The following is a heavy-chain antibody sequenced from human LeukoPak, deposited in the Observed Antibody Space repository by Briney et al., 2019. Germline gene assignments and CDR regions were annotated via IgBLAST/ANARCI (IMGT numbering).Heavy chain of an antibody. Sequence: ASVKVSCKASGYTFTSYDINWVRQATGQGLEWMGWMNPNSGNTGYAQKFQGRVTMTRSTSISTAYMELSSLRAEDTAVYYCAREGDTAMTAGYYYYMDVWGKGTTVTVSS. CDR3: AREGDTAMTAGYYYYMDV. J-gene: IGHJ6*03. D-gene: IGHD5-18*01. CDR2: MNPNSGNT. CDR1: GYTFTSYD. V-gene: IGHV1-8*01.